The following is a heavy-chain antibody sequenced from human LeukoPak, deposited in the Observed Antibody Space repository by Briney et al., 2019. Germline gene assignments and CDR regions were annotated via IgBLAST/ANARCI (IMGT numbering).Heavy chain of an antibody. D-gene: IGHD3-10*01. CDR2: IYYSGST. CDR1: GGSLSGSY. CDR3: ARDSDGSGSYGH. Sequence: PSETLSLTCAVYGGSLSGSYWSWIRQPPGKGLEWIGYIYYSGSTNYNPSLKSRVTISVDTSKNQFSLKLSSVTAADTAVYYCARDSDGSGSYGHWGQGTLVTVSS. J-gene: IGHJ4*02. V-gene: IGHV4-59*01.